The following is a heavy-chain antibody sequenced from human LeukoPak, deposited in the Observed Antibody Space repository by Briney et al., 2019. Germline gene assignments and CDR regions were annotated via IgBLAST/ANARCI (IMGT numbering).Heavy chain of an antibody. CDR2: ISSSSSCI. CDR3: APPPLYDVDY. CDR1: GFTFSSYS. Sequence: GGSLRLSCAASGFTFSSYSMNWVRQAPGKGLEWVSSISSSSSCIYYADSVKGRFTISRDNAKNSLYLQMNSLRAEDTAVYYCAPPPLYDVDYWGQGTLVTVSS. V-gene: IGHV3-21*01. J-gene: IGHJ4*02. D-gene: IGHD2-2*02.